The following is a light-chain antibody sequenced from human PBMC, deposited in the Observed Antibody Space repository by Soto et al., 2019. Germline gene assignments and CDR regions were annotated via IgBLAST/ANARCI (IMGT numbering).Light chain of an antibody. CDR1: QNIKTY. J-gene: IGKJ1*01. V-gene: IGKV1-39*01. CDR2: AAS. CDR3: QQSFSSPPWT. Sequence: DIQMTQSPSSLSASVGDSVTITCRASQNIKTYLNWYQQKPGKAPNLLIYAASSLHSGVPSRFSGSGSGTDFTLTISSLRPEDFATYYCQQSFSSPPWTFGQGTKVDIK.